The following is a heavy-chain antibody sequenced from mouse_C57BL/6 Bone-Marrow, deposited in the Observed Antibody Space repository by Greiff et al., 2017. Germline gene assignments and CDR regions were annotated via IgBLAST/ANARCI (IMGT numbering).Heavy chain of an antibody. CDR1: GYTFTSYW. J-gene: IGHJ2*01. D-gene: IGHD2-3*01. Sequence: VQLQQPGAELVKPGASVKLSCKASGYTFTSYWMHWVKQRPGQGLEWIGMIHPNSGSTNYNEKFKSKATLTVDKSSSTAYMQLSSLTSEDSAVYYCARERGYSYYFDSWGEGTTLTVSS. CDR2: IHPNSGST. CDR3: ARERGYSYYFDS. V-gene: IGHV1-64*01.